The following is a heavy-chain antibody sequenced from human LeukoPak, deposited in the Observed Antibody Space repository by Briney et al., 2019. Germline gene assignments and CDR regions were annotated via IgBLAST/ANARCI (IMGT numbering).Heavy chain of an antibody. CDR2: ISSSSRYI. J-gene: IGHJ4*02. V-gene: IGHV3-21*01. D-gene: IGHD6-13*01. Sequence: PGGSLRLSCAASGFTFSSYSMNWVRQAPGKGLEWVSSISSSSRYIYYADSVKGRFTISRDNAKNSLYLQMNSLRAEDTAVYYCARNSSSWYYFDYWGQGTLVTVSS. CDR1: GFTFSSYS. CDR3: ARNSSSWYYFDY.